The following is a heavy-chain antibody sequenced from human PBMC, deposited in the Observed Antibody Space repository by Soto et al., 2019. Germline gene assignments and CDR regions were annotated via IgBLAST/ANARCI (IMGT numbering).Heavy chain of an antibody. CDR2: ISYDGSNK. CDR3: ARDEMATTKVDY. V-gene: IGHV3-30-3*01. D-gene: IGHD5-12*01. Sequence: QVQLVESGGGVVQPGRSLRLSCAASGFTFSNYAMHWVRQAPGKGLEWVAVISYDGSNKYSADSVKGRFTISRDNSKNTLYLQMNSLRPEETAVYYCARDEMATTKVDYWGQGTLVTVSS. CDR1: GFTFSNYA. J-gene: IGHJ4*02.